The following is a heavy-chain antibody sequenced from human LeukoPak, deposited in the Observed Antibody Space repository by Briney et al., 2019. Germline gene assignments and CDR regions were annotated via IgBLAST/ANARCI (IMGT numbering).Heavy chain of an antibody. J-gene: IGHJ4*02. V-gene: IGHV3-23*01. Sequence: GGSLRLSCAASGSTFSSYAMSWVRQAPGKRLEWVSAISGSGGSTYYADSVKGRFTISRDNSKNTLYLQMNSLRAEDTAVYYCVLGTAHFDYWGQGTLVTVSS. CDR1: GSTFSSYA. CDR3: VLGTAHFDY. D-gene: IGHD1-14*01. CDR2: ISGSGGST.